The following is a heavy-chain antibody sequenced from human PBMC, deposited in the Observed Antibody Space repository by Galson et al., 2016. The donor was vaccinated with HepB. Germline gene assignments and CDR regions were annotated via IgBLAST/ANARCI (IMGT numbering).Heavy chain of an antibody. Sequence: SLRLSCAASGFTFSDYGMPWVRQAPGKGLEWVAVISYDGINKYYADSVKGRFTISRDNSKNTLYRQMNSLGAEDTAVYYWAKEETPFGGGIVDAFDIWGQGTMVTVSS. CDR3: AKEETPFGGGIVDAFDI. CDR1: GFTFSDYG. CDR2: ISYDGINK. J-gene: IGHJ3*02. V-gene: IGHV3-30*18. D-gene: IGHD3-16*02.